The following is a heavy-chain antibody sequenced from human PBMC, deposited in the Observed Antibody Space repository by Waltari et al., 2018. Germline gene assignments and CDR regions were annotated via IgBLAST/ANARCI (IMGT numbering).Heavy chain of an antibody. V-gene: IGHV4-34*01. CDR3: ASGVAVAGPVDY. Sequence: QVQLQQWGAGLLKPSETLSPTCAVYGGSFSGYYWSWTRQPPGKGLEWIGEINHSGSTNYNPSLKSRVTISVDTSKNQFSLKLSSVTAADTAVYYCASGVAVAGPVDYWGQGTLVTVSS. CDR2: INHSGST. J-gene: IGHJ4*02. D-gene: IGHD6-19*01. CDR1: GGSFSGYY.